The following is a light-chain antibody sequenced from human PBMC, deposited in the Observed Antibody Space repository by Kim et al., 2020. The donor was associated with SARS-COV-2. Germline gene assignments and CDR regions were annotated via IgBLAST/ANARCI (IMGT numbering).Light chain of an antibody. J-gene: IGLJ3*02. CDR3: QAWDSSTVV. V-gene: IGLV3-1*01. CDR2: QDN. CDR1: KLGDEY. Sequence: SYELTQPPSVSVSPGQTASITCSGDKLGDEYACWYQQKPGQSPVLVIYQDNKRPSGFPERFSGSNSGNTATLTISGTQAMDEADYYCQAWDSSTVVFGGGTQLTVL.